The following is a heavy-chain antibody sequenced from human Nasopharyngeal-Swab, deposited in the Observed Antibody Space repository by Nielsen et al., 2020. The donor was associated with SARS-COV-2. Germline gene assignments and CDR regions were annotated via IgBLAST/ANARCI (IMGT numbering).Heavy chain of an antibody. J-gene: IGHJ5*02. D-gene: IGHD6-19*01. CDR3: AKDLGIAVAGTGHDL. V-gene: IGHV3-73*01. Sequence: GGSLRLSCAASGFIFSASAMHWVRQAPGKGLEWLGRIGDKDHNYATTYGASVKGRFTISRDDSKNTAFLQMDSLKTEDTALYYCAKDLGIAVAGTGHDLWGQGTLVTVSS. CDR2: IGDKDHNYAT. CDR1: GFIFSASA.